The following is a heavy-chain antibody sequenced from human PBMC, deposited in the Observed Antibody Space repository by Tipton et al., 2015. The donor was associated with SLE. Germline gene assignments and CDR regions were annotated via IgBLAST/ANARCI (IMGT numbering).Heavy chain of an antibody. CDR3: ARIHYYGSGSRDY. D-gene: IGHD3-10*01. CDR2: ITTSSSYT. V-gene: IGHV3-21*01. J-gene: IGHJ4*02. CDR1: GFTFRSFG. Sequence: SLRLSCAASGFTFRSFGMSWVRQASGKGLEWVSTITTSSSYTFYADSVKGRFTISRDNAKDTLYLQMNSLRAEDTAVYYCARIHYYGSGSRDYWGQGTLVTVSS.